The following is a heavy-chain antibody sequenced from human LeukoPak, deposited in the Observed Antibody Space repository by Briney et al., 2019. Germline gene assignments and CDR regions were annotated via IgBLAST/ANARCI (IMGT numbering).Heavy chain of an antibody. CDR2: INHSGST. CDR3: AGGRVQYYFGSGSQGWFDP. V-gene: IGHV4-34*01. Sequence: PSETLSLTCAAYGGSFSGYYWNWIRQSPGMGLEWIGEINHSGSTNYNPSLKSRVTISVYTPKNQFSLRLTSVTAADTAVYYCAGGRVQYYFGSGSQGWFDPWGQGTLVTVSS. D-gene: IGHD3-10*01. CDR1: GGSFSGYY. J-gene: IGHJ5*02.